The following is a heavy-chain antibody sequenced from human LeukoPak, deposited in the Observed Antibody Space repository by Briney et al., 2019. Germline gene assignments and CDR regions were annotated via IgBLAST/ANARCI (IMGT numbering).Heavy chain of an antibody. D-gene: IGHD5-24*01. CDR1: GYTFSSYG. Sequence: GRSLRLSCAASGYTFSSYGMHGVRHAPDKGLEWVAVIWYDGRSIYYADSVKGRFPISREYSENTLYLQMNSLRAEDKAVYYCARDRVEMATIWNYYFDYWGQGTLVTVSS. CDR2: IWYDGRSI. CDR3: ARDRVEMATIWNYYFDY. V-gene: IGHV3-33*01. J-gene: IGHJ4*02.